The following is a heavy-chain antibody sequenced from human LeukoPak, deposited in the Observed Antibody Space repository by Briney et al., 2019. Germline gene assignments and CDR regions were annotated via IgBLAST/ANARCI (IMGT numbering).Heavy chain of an antibody. V-gene: IGHV4-39*07. CDR1: GGSISSSSYY. D-gene: IGHD6-13*01. J-gene: IGHJ5*02. CDR3: ARDVSTAAAARFDP. Sequence: PSETLSLTCTVSGGSISSSSYYWGWIRQPPGKGLEWIGSIYYSGSTYYNPSLKSRVTISVDTSKNQFSLKLSSVTAADTAVYYCARDVSTAAAARFDPWGQGTLVTVSS. CDR2: IYYSGST.